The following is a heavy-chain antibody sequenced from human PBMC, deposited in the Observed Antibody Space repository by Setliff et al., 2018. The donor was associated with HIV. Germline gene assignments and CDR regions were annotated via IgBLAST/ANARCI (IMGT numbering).Heavy chain of an antibody. CDR2: IYSSGRT. CDR1: GGSISGFY. Sequence: SETLSLTCNVSGGSISGFYWTWIRQPAGKGLEWIGRIYSSGRTNYNSSLKSRVTMSVDTSKNHFSLKLRSVTAADTAVYYCAREKGFGGATGWFDPWGRGTPVTVSS. V-gene: IGHV4-4*07. CDR3: AREKGFGGATGWFDP. D-gene: IGHD2-15*01. J-gene: IGHJ5*02.